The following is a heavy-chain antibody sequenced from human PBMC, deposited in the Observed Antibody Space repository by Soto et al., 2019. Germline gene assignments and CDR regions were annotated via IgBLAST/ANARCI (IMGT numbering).Heavy chain of an antibody. V-gene: IGHV3-23*01. Sequence: GGSLRLSCADSGFSFRNHDMSWVRQAPGKGLEWVSTLTATGVTYFANSVKGRFTIYRDNAISTLYLQMNSLRVEDTALYYCAKGLKYFDYWGLGVVVTVSS. D-gene: IGHD3-22*01. CDR1: GFSFRNHD. CDR3: AKGLKYFDY. CDR2: LTATGVT. J-gene: IGHJ4*01.